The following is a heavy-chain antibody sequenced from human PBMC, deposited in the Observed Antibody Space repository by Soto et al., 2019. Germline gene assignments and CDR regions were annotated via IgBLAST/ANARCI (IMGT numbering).Heavy chain of an antibody. D-gene: IGHD1-26*01. CDR2: ISAYNGNT. CDR3: ARDQGGGWFDP. J-gene: IGHJ5*02. Sequence: QVQLVQSGAEVTKPGASVKVSCKASGYTFSSYGISWVRQAPGHGLEWMGWISAYNGNTNYAQNLQGRVTMTTDTSTRTAYMEMRSLRSDNTAVYYCARDQGGGWFDPWGRGTQVTVSS. V-gene: IGHV1-18*01. CDR1: GYTFSSYG.